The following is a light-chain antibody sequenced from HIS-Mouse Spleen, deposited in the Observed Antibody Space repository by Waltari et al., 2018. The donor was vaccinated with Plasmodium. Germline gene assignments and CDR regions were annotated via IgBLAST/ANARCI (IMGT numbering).Light chain of an antibody. CDR3: QVWDSSSDHVV. V-gene: IGLV3-21*03. J-gene: IGLJ2*01. Sequence: SYVLTQPPSVSVAPGKTARITCGGNNIGRKSEHWYQQKPGQAPVLVVYDDSDRPSGIPERFSGSNSGNTATLTISRVEAGDEADYYCQVWDSSSDHVVFGGGTKLTVL. CDR2: DDS. CDR1: NIGRKS.